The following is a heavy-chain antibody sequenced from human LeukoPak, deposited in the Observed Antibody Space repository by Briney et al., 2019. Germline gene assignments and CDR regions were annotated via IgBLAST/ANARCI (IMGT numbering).Heavy chain of an antibody. J-gene: IGHJ5*02. CDR1: GGSINNSSYY. V-gene: IGHV4-39*07. D-gene: IGHD3-3*01. Sequence: SETLSLTCTVSGGSINNSSYYWGWIRQPPGKGLEWIGSIYYTGSTTYNPSLKSRVTISVDTSKNQFSLKLSSVTAADTAVYYCARVGTYYDFWSGYQNNWFDPWGQGTLVTVSS. CDR2: IYYTGST. CDR3: ARVGTYYDFWSGYQNNWFDP.